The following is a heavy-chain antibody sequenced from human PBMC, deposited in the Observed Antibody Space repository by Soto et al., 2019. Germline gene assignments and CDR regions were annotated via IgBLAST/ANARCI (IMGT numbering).Heavy chain of an antibody. Sequence: SETLSLTCAVSGYSISSGYYWGWIRQPPGKGLEWIGSIYYSGSTYYNPSLKSRVTISVDTSKNQFSLKLSSVTAADTAVYYCATRSSGWYGMDYYGMDVWGQGTTVTVSS. V-gene: IGHV4-38-2*01. J-gene: IGHJ6*02. CDR1: GYSISSGYY. CDR2: IYYSGST. D-gene: IGHD6-19*01. CDR3: ATRSSGWYGMDYYGMDV.